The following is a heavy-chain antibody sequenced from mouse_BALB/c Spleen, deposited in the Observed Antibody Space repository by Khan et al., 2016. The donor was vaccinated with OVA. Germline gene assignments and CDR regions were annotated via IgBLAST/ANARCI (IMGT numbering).Heavy chain of an antibody. CDR2: IDPANGDT. CDR1: GFNINDTC. V-gene: IGHV14-3*02. D-gene: IGHD1-1*02. Sequence: VQLKQSGAELVKPGASVKLSCTASGFNINDTCLHWVKQRPEQGLEWIGRIDPANGDTNYDPKFQAKASITADNPSIIAYLQPSSLTSEDTPVYYCARSNSLWPMDYWGQGTSVTVSS. CDR3: ARSNSLWPMDY. J-gene: IGHJ4*01.